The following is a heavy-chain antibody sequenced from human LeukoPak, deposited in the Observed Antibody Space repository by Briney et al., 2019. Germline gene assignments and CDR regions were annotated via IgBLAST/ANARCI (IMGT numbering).Heavy chain of an antibody. CDR2: INDSGTI. CDR1: GGSFSNYY. D-gene: IGHD1-7*01. Sequence: PSETLSLTCAVYGGSFSNYYWSWIRQPQGKGLEWIGEINDSGTINYNPSLMSRVTISVDKSKNQFSLKLSSVTAADTAVYYCARRWNYGRNYYIDVWGKGATVSVSS. CDR3: ARRWNYGRNYYIDV. J-gene: IGHJ6*03. V-gene: IGHV4-34*01.